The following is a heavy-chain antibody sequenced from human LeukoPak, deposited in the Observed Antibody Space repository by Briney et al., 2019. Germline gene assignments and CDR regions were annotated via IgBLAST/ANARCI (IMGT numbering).Heavy chain of an antibody. CDR1: GFTFSSYA. CDR2: ISSNGGST. V-gene: IGHV3-64*04. Sequence: GGSLRLSCSASGFTFSSYAMHWVRQAPGKGLEYVSTISSNGGSTSYADSVKGRFTISRDNAKNTLYLQMNSLRAEDTAVYYCARETPGVQWLGVFDYWGQGTLVTVSS. CDR3: ARETPGVQWLGVFDY. D-gene: IGHD6-19*01. J-gene: IGHJ4*02.